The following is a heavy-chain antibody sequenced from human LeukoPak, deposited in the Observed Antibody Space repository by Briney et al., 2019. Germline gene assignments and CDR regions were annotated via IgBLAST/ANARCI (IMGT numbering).Heavy chain of an antibody. D-gene: IGHD5-18*01. CDR1: GGSISSSSYY. CDR3: ARRPVGYGYSGSVFDY. Sequence: SETLSLTCTVSGGSISSSSYYWGWIRQPPGKGLEWIGSIYYSGSTYYNPSLKSRVTISVDTSKNQFSLKLSSVTAADTAVYYCARRPVGYGYSGSVFDYWGQGTLVTVSS. CDR2: IYYSGST. V-gene: IGHV4-39*01. J-gene: IGHJ4*02.